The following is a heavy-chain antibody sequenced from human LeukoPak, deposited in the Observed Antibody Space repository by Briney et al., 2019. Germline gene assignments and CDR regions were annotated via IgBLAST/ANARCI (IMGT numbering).Heavy chain of an antibody. Sequence: KPGGSLRLSCAGSGFTFSDYYMSWIRQAPGKGLEWVSYIGSSSSYTNYADSVKGRFTISRDNAKNSLYLQMNSLRAEDTAVYYCARALSSNITPFQHWGQGTLVTFSS. CDR3: ARALSSNITPFQH. D-gene: IGHD6-13*01. J-gene: IGHJ1*01. CDR2: IGSSSSYT. CDR1: GFTFSDYY. V-gene: IGHV3-11*06.